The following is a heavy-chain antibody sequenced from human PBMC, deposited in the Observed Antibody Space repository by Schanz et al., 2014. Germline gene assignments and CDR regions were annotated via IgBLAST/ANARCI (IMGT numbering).Heavy chain of an antibody. Sequence: VQLVESGGGVVQPGRSLRLSCAASGFTFSSYGMHWVRQAPGKGLEWLSYISRDGTTSYYADSVKGRFTISRDNAKNSLYLQMNSLRTEDTAVYFCAKSYDTSGYSGFDYWGQGTLVTVSS. V-gene: IGHV3-48*04. J-gene: IGHJ4*02. D-gene: IGHD3-22*01. CDR2: ISRDGTTS. CDR1: GFTFSSYG. CDR3: AKSYDTSGYSGFDY.